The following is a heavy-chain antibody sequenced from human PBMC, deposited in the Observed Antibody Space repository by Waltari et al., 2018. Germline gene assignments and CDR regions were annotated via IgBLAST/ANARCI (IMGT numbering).Heavy chain of an antibody. J-gene: IGHJ6*02. CDR1: GFTFTKYW. Sequence: EVQLVESGGGLVQPGGSLRLPSAASGFTFTKYWMHWVRQDAGTGLRWVAHINSDGSSTTYGDSVKGRFTITRDNARDTVYLQMTSLRAEDTAVYFCVTDDPGLGLDVWGQGTTVTVSS. CDR3: VTDDPGLGLDV. CDR2: INSDGSST. D-gene: IGHD7-27*01. V-gene: IGHV3-74*01.